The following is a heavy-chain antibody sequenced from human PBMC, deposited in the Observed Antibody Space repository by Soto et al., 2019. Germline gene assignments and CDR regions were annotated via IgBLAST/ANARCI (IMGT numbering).Heavy chain of an antibody. Sequence: QVQLVQSGAEVKKPGASVKVSCKASGYTFTSYAMHWVRQAPGQRLEWMGWINAGNGNTKYSQKFQGRVTITRDTSASTAYMELSSLRSEDTDVYYCARDLGVGAASDYWGQGALGPVSS. J-gene: IGHJ4*02. CDR2: INAGNGNT. CDR1: GYTFTSYA. V-gene: IGHV1-3*01. CDR3: ARDLGVGAASDY. D-gene: IGHD1-26*01.